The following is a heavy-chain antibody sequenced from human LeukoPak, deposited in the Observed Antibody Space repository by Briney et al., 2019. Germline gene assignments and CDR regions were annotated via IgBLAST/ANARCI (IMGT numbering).Heavy chain of an antibody. J-gene: IGHJ4*02. Sequence: PGGSLRLSCAASGFTFTSYVMTWVRQAPGKGLEWVSSISGSRGSTWYADSVKGRFTISRDNSKNTVYLQMNSLRAEDTASYYCAKSGQGDNWGQGTLVIVSS. V-gene: IGHV3-23*01. CDR2: ISGSRGST. CDR1: GFTFTSYV. CDR3: AKSGQGDN.